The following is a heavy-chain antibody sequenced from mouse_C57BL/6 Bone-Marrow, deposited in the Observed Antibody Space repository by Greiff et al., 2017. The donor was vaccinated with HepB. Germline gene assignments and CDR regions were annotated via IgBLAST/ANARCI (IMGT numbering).Heavy chain of an antibody. CDR2: IIPNNGGT. CDR3: AKGGRWLLRYYFDY. Sequence: VQLQQSGPELVKPGASVKISCKASGYTFTDYYMNWVKQSHGKSLEWIGDIIPNNGGTSYNQKYKGKVTLTVDKSSSTAYMELRSLTSEDSAVYYCAKGGRWLLRYYFDYWGQGTTLTVSS. D-gene: IGHD2-3*01. J-gene: IGHJ2*01. V-gene: IGHV1-26*01. CDR1: GYTFTDYY.